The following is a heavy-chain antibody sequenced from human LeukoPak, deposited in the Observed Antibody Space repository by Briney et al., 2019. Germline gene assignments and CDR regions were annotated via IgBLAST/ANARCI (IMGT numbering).Heavy chain of an antibody. CDR3: ARIGLRGVIISRPLDY. V-gene: IGHV1-18*01. Sequence: ASVKVSCKASGYTFTSYGISWVRRAPGQGLEWMGWISAYNGNTNYAQKLQGRVTMTTDTSTSTAYMELRSLRSEDTAVYYCARIGLRGVIISRPLDYWGQGTLVTVSS. J-gene: IGHJ4*02. D-gene: IGHD3-16*02. CDR1: GYTFTSYG. CDR2: ISAYNGNT.